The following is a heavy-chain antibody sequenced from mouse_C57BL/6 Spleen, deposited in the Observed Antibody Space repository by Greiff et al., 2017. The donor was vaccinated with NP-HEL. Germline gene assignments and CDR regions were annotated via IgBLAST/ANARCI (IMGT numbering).Heavy chain of an antibody. V-gene: IGHV1-72*01. Sequence: QVQLQQPGAELVKPGASVKLSCKASGYTFTSYWMHWVKQRPGRGLEWIGRIDPNSGGTKYNEKFKSKATLTVDKPSSTAYMQLSSLTSEDSAVYYCASQYYYGSGGPFAYWGQGTLVTVSA. CDR1: GYTFTSYW. CDR2: IDPNSGGT. CDR3: ASQYYYGSGGPFAY. D-gene: IGHD1-1*01. J-gene: IGHJ3*01.